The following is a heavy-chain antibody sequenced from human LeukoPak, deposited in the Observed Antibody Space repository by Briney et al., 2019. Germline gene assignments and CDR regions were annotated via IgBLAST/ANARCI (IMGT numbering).Heavy chain of an antibody. D-gene: IGHD6-19*01. CDR3: ARESSGWYYHY. CDR2: INPNSGGT. V-gene: IGHV1-2*06. CDR1: GYTFTGYY. J-gene: IGHJ4*02. Sequence: ASVKVSCKASGYTFTGYYMHWVRQAPGQGLEWMGRINPNSGGTNYAQKFQGRVTMTRDTSISTAYMELSRLNSDDTAVYYCARESSGWYYHYWGQGTLVTVSS.